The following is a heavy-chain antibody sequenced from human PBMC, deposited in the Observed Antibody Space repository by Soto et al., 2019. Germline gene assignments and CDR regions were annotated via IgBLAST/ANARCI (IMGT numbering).Heavy chain of an antibody. J-gene: IGHJ6*02. Sequence: QVRLQESGPGLVEPSGTLSLTCAVSGDSVSSSSCWSWVRQAPGRGLECMGEIYHSGTFNYNPSLASRVSVSVDKSRNQLSLNLKSVTAADTAVYYCVRSVPAATWQYSGMDVWGQGTTVTVSS. V-gene: IGHV4-4*02. CDR1: GDSVSSSSC. CDR2: IYHSGTF. D-gene: IGHD2-2*01. CDR3: VRSVPAATWQYSGMDV.